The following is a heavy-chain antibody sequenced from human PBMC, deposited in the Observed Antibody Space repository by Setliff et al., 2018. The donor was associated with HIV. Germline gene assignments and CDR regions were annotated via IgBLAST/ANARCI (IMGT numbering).Heavy chain of an antibody. CDR3: ARHSGGSFYNFWSGDYYYYGMDV. CDR2: IYYNGGT. D-gene: IGHD3-3*01. V-gene: IGHV4-59*08. J-gene: IGHJ6*02. CDR1: GGSITGYY. Sequence: SETLSLTCTVSGGSITGYYWSWIRQPPGKGMEWIGYIYYNGGTNYNPSLKSRVTMLVDTSENHFTLKLTSVTAADTAMYYCARHSGGSFYNFWSGDYYYYGMDVWGQGTTVTVS.